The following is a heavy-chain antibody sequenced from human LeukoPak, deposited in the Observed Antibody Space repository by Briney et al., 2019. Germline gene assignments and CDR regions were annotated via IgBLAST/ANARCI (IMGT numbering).Heavy chain of an antibody. Sequence: GGSLRPSCAASGFTVSGNYMNWVRQAPGQGLEWVSIIYSDGTTYYADSVKGRFTISRDNSKNTLYLQMNSLRAEDTAVYYCSGYWPPDYWGQGTLVTVSS. J-gene: IGHJ4*02. V-gene: IGHV3-53*01. CDR2: IYSDGTT. CDR3: SGYWPPDY. CDR1: GFTVSGNY. D-gene: IGHD2-8*02.